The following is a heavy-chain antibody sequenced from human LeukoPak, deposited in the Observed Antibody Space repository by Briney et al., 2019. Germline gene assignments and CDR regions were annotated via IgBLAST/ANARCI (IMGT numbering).Heavy chain of an antibody. D-gene: IGHD6-19*01. CDR3: AKVAVAGGGFDY. CDR1: GYTFTSYG. V-gene: IGHV1-18*01. Sequence: GASVKVSCKASGYTFTSYGISWVRQAPGQGLEWMGWISAYNGNTNYAQKLQGRVTITTDESTSTAYMELSSLRSEDTAVYYCAKVAVAGGGFDYWGQGTLVTVSS. J-gene: IGHJ4*02. CDR2: ISAYNGNT.